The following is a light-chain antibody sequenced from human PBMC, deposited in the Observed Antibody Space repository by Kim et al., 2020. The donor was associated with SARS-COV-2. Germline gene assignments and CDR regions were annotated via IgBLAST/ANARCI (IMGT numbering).Light chain of an antibody. CDR2: YDC. CDR1: KIGFKS. V-gene: IGLV3-21*04. J-gene: IGLJ1*01. Sequence: APGKTARITCGGNKIGFKSVHWYQQKPGQAPILVISYDCDRPSGIPERVSCSNSENTASLTISRVEDGDEADYYCQVWDSSTDQYVFGTGTKVTVL. CDR3: QVWDSSTDQYV.